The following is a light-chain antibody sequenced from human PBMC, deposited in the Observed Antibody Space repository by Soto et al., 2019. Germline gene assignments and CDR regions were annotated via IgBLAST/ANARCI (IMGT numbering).Light chain of an antibody. J-gene: IGKJ2*01. CDR2: YAS. V-gene: IGKV3-11*01. CDR3: QLCSTWTRMYT. Sequence: EIVLTQSPATLSLSPGERETLSCRASQSVSSYLAWYQQKPGQAPRLLIYYASNRATGIPARFSGSGSGTDFTLTIRSIKPEGCAIYYRQLCSTWTRMYTFDQGTKLEIK. CDR1: QSVSSY.